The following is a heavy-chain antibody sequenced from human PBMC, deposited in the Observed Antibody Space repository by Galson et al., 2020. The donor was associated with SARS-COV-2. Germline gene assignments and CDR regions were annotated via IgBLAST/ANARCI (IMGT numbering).Heavy chain of an antibody. CDR2: IYPRDSDT. D-gene: IGHD6-6*01. CDR1: GYSFTSYW. CDR3: ARAPVWQLVRFDY. Sequence: HGESLKISCKASGYSFTSYWIGWVRQMPGKGLEWMGLIYPRDSDTRYGPSFQGQVTISADKSTNTAYLQWSSLKAADTAMYYCARAPVWQLVRFDYWGQGTLVTVSS. V-gene: IGHV5-51*01. J-gene: IGHJ4*02.